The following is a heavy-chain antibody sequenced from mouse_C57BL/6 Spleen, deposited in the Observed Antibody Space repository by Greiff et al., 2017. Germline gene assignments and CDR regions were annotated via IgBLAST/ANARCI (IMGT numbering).Heavy chain of an antibody. CDR2: ISSGGDYI. CDR1: GFTFSSYA. V-gene: IGHV5-9-1*02. J-gene: IGHJ2*01. Sequence: DVHLVESGEGLVKPGGSLKLSCAASGFTFSSYAMSWVRQTPEKRLEWVAYISSGGDYIYYADTVKGRFTISRDNARNTLYLQMSSLKSEDTAMYYCTREAEITTFDYWGQGTTLTVSS. D-gene: IGHD1-1*01. CDR3: TREAEITTFDY.